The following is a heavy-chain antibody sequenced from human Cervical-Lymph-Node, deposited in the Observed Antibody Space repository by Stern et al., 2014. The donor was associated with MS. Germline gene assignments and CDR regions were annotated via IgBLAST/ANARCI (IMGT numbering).Heavy chain of an antibody. D-gene: IGHD3-22*01. V-gene: IGHV4-59*01. CDR2: IYYSGST. J-gene: IGHJ6*02. Sequence: QLQLQESGPGLVKPSETLSLTCTVSGGSISSYYWSWIRPPPGKGLEWIGYIYYSGSTNCNPALKSRVTISLDTSKTEFSLKLSSVTAADTAVYYCARDLGDYYDSSGYLGYYGMDVWGQGTTVTVSS. CDR3: ARDLGDYYDSSGYLGYYGMDV. CDR1: GGSISSYY.